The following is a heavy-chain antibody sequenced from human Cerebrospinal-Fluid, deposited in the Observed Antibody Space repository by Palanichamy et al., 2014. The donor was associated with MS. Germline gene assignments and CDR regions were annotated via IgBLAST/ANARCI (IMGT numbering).Heavy chain of an antibody. J-gene: IGHJ4*02. Sequence: QVQLVQSGAEVKKPGATVKVSCKASGYTLKSYSMHWVRQAPGQRLEWMGWINVDSGSTKLSQKFQGRVTITRNTSASTVYMELRSLRSEDTAVFYCARGVGPPLILDYWGQGTLVTVSS. D-gene: IGHD4-23*01. CDR3: ARGVGPPLILDY. V-gene: IGHV1-3*01. CDR1: GYTLKSYS. CDR2: INVDSGST.